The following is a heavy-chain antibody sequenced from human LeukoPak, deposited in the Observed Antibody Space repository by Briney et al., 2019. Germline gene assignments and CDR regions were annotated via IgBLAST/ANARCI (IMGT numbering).Heavy chain of an antibody. J-gene: IGHJ6*02. D-gene: IGHD6-6*01. Sequence: PGGSLRLSCAASGFTFSSYTMNWVRQAPGKGLEWVSSISSSSSYIYYADSVRGRFTISRDNAKNSLYLQMNSLRAEDTAVYYCASEYSSSSNYYGLDVWGQGTTATVSS. CDR2: ISSSSSYI. CDR1: GFTFSSYT. CDR3: ASEYSSSSNYYGLDV. V-gene: IGHV3-21*01.